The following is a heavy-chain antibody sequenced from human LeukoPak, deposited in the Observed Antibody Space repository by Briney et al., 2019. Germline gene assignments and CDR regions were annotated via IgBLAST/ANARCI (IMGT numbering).Heavy chain of an antibody. J-gene: IGHJ4*02. D-gene: IGHD2-8*01. CDR3: ARGYCTNGVCYYNVGFDY. CDR1: GGSISSSGYY. Sequence: PSETLSLTCTVSGGSISSSGYYWGWIRQPPGKGLEWIGSIYYSGSTYYNPSLKSRVTISVDTSKNQFSLKLSSVTAADTAVYYCARGYCTNGVCYYNVGFDYWGQGTLVTVSS. CDR2: IYYSGST. V-gene: IGHV4-39*07.